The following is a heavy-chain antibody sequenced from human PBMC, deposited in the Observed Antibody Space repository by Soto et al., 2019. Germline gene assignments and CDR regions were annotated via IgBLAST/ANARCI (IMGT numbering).Heavy chain of an antibody. Sequence: VPLVESGGGLVQPGRSLRLSCAASGFTFSSYGMHWVRQAPGKGLEWVAVIWYDGSNKYYADSVKGRFTISRDNSKNTLYLQMNSLRAEDTAVYYFARGEYSSSLGEVYWGQGTLVTVSS. CDR2: IWYDGSNK. CDR1: GFTFSSYG. D-gene: IGHD6-6*01. V-gene: IGHV3-33*01. CDR3: ARGEYSSSLGEVY. J-gene: IGHJ4*02.